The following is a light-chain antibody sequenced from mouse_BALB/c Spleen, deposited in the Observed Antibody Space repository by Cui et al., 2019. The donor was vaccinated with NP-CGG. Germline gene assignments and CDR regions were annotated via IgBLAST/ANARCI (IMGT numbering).Light chain of an antibody. J-gene: IGLJ1*01. CDR3: ALWYSNHWV. Sequence: QAVATQESALTTSPGGTVTLTCRSSTGAVTTNNFANWVQEKPDHLFTGLIGGTNNRAPGVPARFSGSLIGDKAALTITGAQTEDEAIYFCALWYSNHWVFGGGTKLTVL. V-gene: IGLV1*01. CDR2: GTN. CDR1: TGAVTTNNF.